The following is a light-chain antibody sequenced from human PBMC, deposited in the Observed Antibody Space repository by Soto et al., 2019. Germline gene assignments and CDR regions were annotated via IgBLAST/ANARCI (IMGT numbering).Light chain of an antibody. CDR3: CSYAGSSTFYV. CDR2: EGS. CDR1: SSDVGSYNL. J-gene: IGLJ1*01. Sequence: QSVLTQPASVSGSPGQSITISCTGTSSDVGSYNLVSWYQQQPGKAPKLMIYEGSRRPSGVSNRFSGSKSGNTASLTISGLQAEDEADYYCCSYAGSSTFYVFGTGTKVTVL. V-gene: IGLV2-23*01.